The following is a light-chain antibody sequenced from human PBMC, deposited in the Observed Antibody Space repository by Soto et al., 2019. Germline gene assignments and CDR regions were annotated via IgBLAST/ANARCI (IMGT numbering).Light chain of an antibody. CDR3: QQSYSVPHT. CDR1: QNILTY. J-gene: IGKJ2*01. CDR2: AAS. Sequence: DIQMTQSPSSLSASVGDRVTITCRSSQNILTYLNWYQQRAGEAPRFLIYAASNMQDGVPSRFSGSESGTAVTITSSGLQAVDFETYYCQQSYSVPHTFGQGTKLEMK. V-gene: IGKV1-39*01.